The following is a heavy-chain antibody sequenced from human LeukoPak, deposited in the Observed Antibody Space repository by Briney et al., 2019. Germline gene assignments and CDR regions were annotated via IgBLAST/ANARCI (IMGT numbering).Heavy chain of an antibody. CDR2: IIPIFGTA. D-gene: IGHD2-2*02. CDR3: ARSREYQLLYLTWGDI. Sequence: ASVKVSCKASGGTFSSYAISWVRQAPGQGLEWMGGIIPIFGTANYAQKFQGRVTITADESTSTAYMELSSLRSEDTAVYYCARSREYQLLYLTWGDIWGQGTMVTVSS. CDR1: GGTFSSYA. V-gene: IGHV1-69*13. J-gene: IGHJ3*02.